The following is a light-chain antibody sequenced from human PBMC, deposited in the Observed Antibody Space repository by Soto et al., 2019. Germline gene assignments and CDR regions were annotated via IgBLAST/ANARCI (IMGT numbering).Light chain of an antibody. CDR2: EVS. J-gene: IGLJ3*02. CDR1: SSDVGVYNS. Sequence: QSALTQPASVSGSPGQSITISCTGISSDVGVYNSVSWYQQHPGKAPKVIIYEVSKRPSGVSDRFSASKSGTTASLTISGLQAEDEAEYYCCSYVGSMNCRVLFGGGTKVTVL. CDR3: CSYVGSMNCRVL. V-gene: IGLV2-23*02.